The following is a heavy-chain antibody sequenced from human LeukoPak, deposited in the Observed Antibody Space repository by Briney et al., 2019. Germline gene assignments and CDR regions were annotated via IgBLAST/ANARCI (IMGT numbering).Heavy chain of an antibody. CDR2: IYPGDSDT. CDR1: GYSFTSYW. V-gene: IGHV5-51*01. Sequence: GESLKISCKGSGYSFTSYWIGWVRHMPGKGLEWMGIIYPGDSDTRYSPSFQGQVTISADKSISTAYLQWSSLKASDTAMYYCARRETPRYSSSSGWFDPWGQGTLVTVSS. CDR3: ARRETPRYSSSSGWFDP. D-gene: IGHD6-13*01. J-gene: IGHJ5*02.